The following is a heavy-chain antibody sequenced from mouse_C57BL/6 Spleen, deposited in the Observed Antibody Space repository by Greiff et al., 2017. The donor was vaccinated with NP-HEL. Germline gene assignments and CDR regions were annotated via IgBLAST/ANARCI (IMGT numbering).Heavy chain of an antibody. D-gene: IGHD1-1*01. CDR2: TNPTNGRT. CDR1: GYTFTSYW. V-gene: IGHV1S81*02. CDR3: ARIKKIVATYLDY. J-gene: IGHJ2*01. Sequence: QLQQPGAELVKAGASVKMSCKASGYTFTSYWMHWVKQRLGQGLEWFAETNPTNGRTYYNEKFKSKATLTVDKSSSTAYMLLSGPKFEDSAVYYCARIKKIVATYLDYWGQGTNLTVAS.